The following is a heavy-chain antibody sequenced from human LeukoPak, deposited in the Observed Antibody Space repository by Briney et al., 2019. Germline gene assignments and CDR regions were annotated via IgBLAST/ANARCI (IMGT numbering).Heavy chain of an antibody. CDR2: ISAYNGNT. J-gene: IGHJ6*04. CDR1: GYTFTSYG. V-gene: IGHV1-18*04. Sequence: APVKVSCKASGYTFTSYGISWVRQAPGQGLEWMGWISAYNGNTNYAQKLQGRVTMTTDTSTSTAYMELRSLRSDDTAVYYCARDHCSSTSCYAPREYYYYYGMDVWGKGTTVTVSS. D-gene: IGHD2-2*01. CDR3: ARDHCSSTSCYAPREYYYYYGMDV.